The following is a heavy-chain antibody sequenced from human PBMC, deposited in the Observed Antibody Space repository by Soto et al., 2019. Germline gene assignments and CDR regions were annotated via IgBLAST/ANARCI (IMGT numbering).Heavy chain of an antibody. CDR2: IYSGGST. V-gene: IGHV3-53*01. D-gene: IGHD2-2*01. Sequence: GESLKISCAASGFTVSSNFMSWVRQAPGKGLEWVSVIYSGGSTYYADSVKGRFTISRDNSKNTLYLQMNSLRAEDTAVYYCARGGYCSSPSCYGRYGLDVWGQGTTVTVSS. CDR1: GFTVSSNF. CDR3: ARGGYCSSPSCYGRYGLDV. J-gene: IGHJ6*02.